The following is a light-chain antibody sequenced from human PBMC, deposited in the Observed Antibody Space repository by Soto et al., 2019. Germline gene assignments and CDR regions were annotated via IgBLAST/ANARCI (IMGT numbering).Light chain of an antibody. CDR3: SSYTSSSTLLYV. V-gene: IGLV2-14*01. Sequence: QSALTQPASVSGSPGQSITIPCSGTSSDVGGYKYVSWYQQHPGKAPKLMIYEVSNRPSGVSNRFSGYKSGSTASLTISGLQAEDEADYYCSSYTSSSTLLYVFGTGTKVTV. J-gene: IGLJ1*01. CDR1: SSDVGGYKY. CDR2: EVS.